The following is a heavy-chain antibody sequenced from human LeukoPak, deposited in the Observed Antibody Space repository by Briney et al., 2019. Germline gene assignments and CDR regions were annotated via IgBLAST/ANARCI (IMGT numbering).Heavy chain of an antibody. V-gene: IGHV1-2*02. Sequence: ASVKVSCKASGYSFTDYHMHWVRQAPGQGLEWMGWININTGGTNYAQKFQGRVTLTRDTSITTAYMEMSSLRSDDTAVYYCARDRPGYSSWFDTWGQGTLVTVSS. CDR1: GYSFTDYH. D-gene: IGHD6-19*01. CDR2: ININTGGT. CDR3: ARDRPGYSSWFDT. J-gene: IGHJ5*02.